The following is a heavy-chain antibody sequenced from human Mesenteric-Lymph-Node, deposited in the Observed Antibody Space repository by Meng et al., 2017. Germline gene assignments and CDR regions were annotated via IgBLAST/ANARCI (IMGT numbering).Heavy chain of an antibody. CDR3: ARGRGNQPLFDF. Sequence: QVWWLRSGVEVMRPGSHVKVAGKTSGGSFSTYTCSWVRQAPGQGLEWMGGLIPVLNKAKSAPRFQDRVTFTADETTTTAYMELSSLTFEDTAVYFCARGRGNQPLFDFWGQGTLVTVSS. V-gene: IGHV1-69*16. CDR1: GGSFSTYT. J-gene: IGHJ4*02. CDR2: LIPVLNKA. D-gene: IGHD2/OR15-2a*01.